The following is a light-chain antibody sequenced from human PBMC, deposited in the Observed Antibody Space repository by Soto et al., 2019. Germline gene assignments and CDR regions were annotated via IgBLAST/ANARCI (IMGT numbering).Light chain of an antibody. Sequence: QSALTQPASVSGSPGQSITISCTGTSSDVGGYNYVSCYQQHPGKAPKLMIYDASNRPSGVSNRFSGSKSGNTASLTISGLQAEDEADYYCSSYTSSSTRFGTGTKLTV. CDR2: DAS. J-gene: IGLJ1*01. CDR1: SSDVGGYNY. CDR3: SSYTSSSTR. V-gene: IGLV2-14*01.